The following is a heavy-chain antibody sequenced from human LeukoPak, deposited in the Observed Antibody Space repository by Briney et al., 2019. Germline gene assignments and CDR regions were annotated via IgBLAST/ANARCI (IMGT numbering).Heavy chain of an antibody. CDR3: ARDRTPPRIAVAGTIDY. Sequence: PGRSLRLSCAASGFTFSSYAMHWVRQAPGKGLEWVAVISYDGSNKYYADSVKGRFTISRDNSKNTLYLQMNSLRAEDTAVYYCARDRTPPRIAVAGTIDYWGPGTLVTVSP. J-gene: IGHJ4*02. CDR1: GFTFSSYA. D-gene: IGHD6-19*01. CDR2: ISYDGSNK. V-gene: IGHV3-30-3*01.